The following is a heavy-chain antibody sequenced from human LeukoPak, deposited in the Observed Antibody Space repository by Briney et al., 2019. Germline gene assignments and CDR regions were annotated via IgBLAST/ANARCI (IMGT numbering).Heavy chain of an antibody. CDR3: AKDPIAPDVDTAMVTFDY. CDR1: GFTFSSYW. D-gene: IGHD5-18*01. J-gene: IGHJ4*02. Sequence: GGSLRLSCAASGFTFSSYWMHWVRQAPGKGLVWVSRVSTDGRNTIYADSVKGRFTISRDNSKNTLYLQMNSLRAEDTAVYYCAKDPIAPDVDTAMVTFDYWGQGTLVTVSS. CDR2: VSTDGRNT. V-gene: IGHV3-74*01.